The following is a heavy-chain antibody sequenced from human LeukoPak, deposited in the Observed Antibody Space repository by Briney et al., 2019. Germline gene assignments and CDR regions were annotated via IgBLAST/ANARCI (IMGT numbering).Heavy chain of an antibody. D-gene: IGHD3-22*01. V-gene: IGHV4-39*01. CDR2: IYYSGST. CDR1: GGSISSSSYY. J-gene: IGHJ3*02. Sequence: PAETLSLTCTVSGGSISSSSYYWGWIRQPPGKGLEWIGSIYYSGSTYYNPSLKSRVTISVDTSKNQFSLKLSSVTAADTAVYFCARGPYSYDSSGAFDIWGQGTMVTVSS. CDR3: ARGPYSYDSSGAFDI.